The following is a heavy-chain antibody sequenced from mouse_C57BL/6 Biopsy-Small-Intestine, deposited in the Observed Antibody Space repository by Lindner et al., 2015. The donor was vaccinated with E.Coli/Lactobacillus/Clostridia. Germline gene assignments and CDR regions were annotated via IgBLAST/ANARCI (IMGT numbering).Heavy chain of an antibody. V-gene: IGHV1-82*01. CDR3: ARVASYYYGSSYGEYFDV. CDR2: IYPGDGDT. J-gene: IGHJ1*03. Sequence: VQLQESGPELVKPGASVKISCKASGYAFSSSWMNWVKQRPGKGLEWTGRIYPGDGDTNYNGKFKGKATLTADKSSSTAYMQLSSLTSEDSAVYFCARVASYYYGSSYGEYFDVWGTGTTVTVSS. CDR1: GYAFSSSW. D-gene: IGHD1-1*01.